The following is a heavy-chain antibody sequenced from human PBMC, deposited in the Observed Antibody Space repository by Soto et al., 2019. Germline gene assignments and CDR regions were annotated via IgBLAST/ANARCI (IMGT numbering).Heavy chain of an antibody. CDR2: IKEDGSEI. CDR3: ARDVGFDYVN. V-gene: IGHV3-7*01. D-gene: IGHD3-16*01. CDR1: GFSIRSYW. J-gene: IGHJ6*02. Sequence: GSLRLSCAVSGFSIRSYWMSWVRQAPGKGLEWVASIKEDGSEIYYVESVRGRFTISRDSAENALHLLMNSLSAEDTGVYFCARDVGFDYVNWGQGNTVTVSS.